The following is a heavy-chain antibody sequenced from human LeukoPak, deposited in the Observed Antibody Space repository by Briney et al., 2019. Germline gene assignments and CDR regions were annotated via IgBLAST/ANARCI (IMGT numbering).Heavy chain of an antibody. V-gene: IGHV1-46*01. D-gene: IGHD3-10*01. CDR3: ARDHGSGPLGP. J-gene: IGHJ5*02. CDR1: GYTFTSYY. Sequence: ASVKVSCKASGYTFTSYYMHWVRQAPGQGLEWMGIINPSGGSTSYAQKFQGRVTMTRDMSTSTVYMELSSLRSEDTAVCYCARDHGSGPLGPWGQGTLVTVSS. CDR2: INPSGGST.